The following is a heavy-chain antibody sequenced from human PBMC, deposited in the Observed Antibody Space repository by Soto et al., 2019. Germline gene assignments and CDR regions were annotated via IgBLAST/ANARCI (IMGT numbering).Heavy chain of an antibody. V-gene: IGHV3-23*01. J-gene: IGHJ6*02. Sequence: GGSLRLSCAASGFTFSSYAMSWVRQAPGKGLEWVSAISGSGGSTYYADSVKGRFTISRDNSKNTLYLQMNSLRAEDTAVYYCAKLGGEDDFWSGYYTGMDVWGQGTTVTVSS. CDR1: GFTFSSYA. D-gene: IGHD3-3*01. CDR3: AKLGGEDDFWSGYYTGMDV. CDR2: ISGSGGST.